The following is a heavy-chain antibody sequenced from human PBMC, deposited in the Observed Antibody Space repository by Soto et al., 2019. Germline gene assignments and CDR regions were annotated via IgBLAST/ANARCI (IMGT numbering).Heavy chain of an antibody. CDR1: GFTFSSYA. Sequence: GGSLRLSCAASGFTFSSYAMSWVRQAPGKGLEWVSAISGSGGSTYYADSVKGRFTISRDNSKNTLYLQMNSLRAEYTAVYYGAKAPAGISPYYFDYWGQGTLVTVSS. CDR3: AKAPAGISPYYFDY. D-gene: IGHD1-20*01. J-gene: IGHJ4*02. CDR2: ISGSGGST. V-gene: IGHV3-23*01.